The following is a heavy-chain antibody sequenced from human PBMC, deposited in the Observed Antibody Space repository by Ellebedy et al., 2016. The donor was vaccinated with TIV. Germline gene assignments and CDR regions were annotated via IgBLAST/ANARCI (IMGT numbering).Heavy chain of an antibody. V-gene: IGHV3-30*18. J-gene: IGHJ4*02. D-gene: IGHD1-26*01. CDR2: ISDDGSNK. Sequence: GESLKISXAASGLTFSSFAIHWVRQAPGKGLEWVAVISDDGSNKYYIDSVKGRFTISRDNSKNTLYLQMNSVRAEDTAVYYCAKIRAQWEPLDYWGQGTLVTVSS. CDR3: AKIRAQWEPLDY. CDR1: GLTFSSFA.